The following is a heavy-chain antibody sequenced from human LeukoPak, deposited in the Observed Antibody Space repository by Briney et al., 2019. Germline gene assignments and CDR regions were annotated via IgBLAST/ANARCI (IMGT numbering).Heavy chain of an antibody. CDR3: ARVRTNIAARIKHYYYMDV. V-gene: IGHV1-2*02. Sequence: ASVKVSCKASGYAFTGYYMHWVRQAPGQGLEWMGWINPNSGGTNYAQKFQGRVTMTRDTSISTAYMELSRLRSDDTAVYYCARVRTNIAARIKHYYYMDVWGKGTTVTVYS. CDR1: GYAFTGYY. J-gene: IGHJ6*03. D-gene: IGHD6-13*01. CDR2: INPNSGGT.